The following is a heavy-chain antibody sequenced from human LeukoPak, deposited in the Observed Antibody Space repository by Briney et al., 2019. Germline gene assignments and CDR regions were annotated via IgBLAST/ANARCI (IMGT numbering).Heavy chain of an antibody. D-gene: IGHD5-12*01. CDR3: AREGYSGYDDFDY. Sequence: GGALRLSCAASGFTFSSDSMNWVRQAPGKGLEWVSSISSSSSYIYYADSVKGRFTISRDNAKDSLYLQMNSLRAEDTAVYYCAREGYSGYDDFDYWGQGTLVTVSS. CDR2: ISSSSSYI. CDR1: GFTFSSDS. V-gene: IGHV3-21*01. J-gene: IGHJ4*02.